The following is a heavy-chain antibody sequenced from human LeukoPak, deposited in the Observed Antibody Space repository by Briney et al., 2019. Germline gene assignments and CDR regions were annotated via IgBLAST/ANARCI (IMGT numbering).Heavy chain of an antibody. CDR2: ISAYNGNT. J-gene: IGHJ4*02. CDR3: ARHSAYYYDSSGPYFDY. V-gene: IGHV1-18*01. CDR1: GYTFTSYG. Sequence: ASVKVSCKASGYTFTSYGISWVRQAPGQGLEWMGWISAYNGNTNYAQKLQGRVTITTDTSTSTAYMELRSLRSDDTAVYYCARHSAYYYDSSGPYFDYWGQGTLVTVSS. D-gene: IGHD3-22*01.